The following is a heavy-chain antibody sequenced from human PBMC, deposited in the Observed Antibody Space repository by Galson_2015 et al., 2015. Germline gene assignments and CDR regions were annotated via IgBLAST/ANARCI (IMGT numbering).Heavy chain of an antibody. CDR3: ARDQSEYSSGWYRSPAFANWFDP. J-gene: IGHJ5*02. V-gene: IGHV4-31*02. D-gene: IGHD6-19*01. Sequence: SGSTYYNPSLKSRVTISVDTSKNQFSLKLSSVTAADTAVYYCARDQSEYSSGWYRSPAFANWFDPWGQGTLVTVSS. CDR2: SGST.